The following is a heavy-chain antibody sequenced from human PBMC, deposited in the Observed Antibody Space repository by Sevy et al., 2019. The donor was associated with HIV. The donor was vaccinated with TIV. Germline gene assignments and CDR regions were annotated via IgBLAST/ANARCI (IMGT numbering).Heavy chain of an antibody. V-gene: IGHV2-5*02. Sequence: SGPTLVKPTQTLTLTCTFSGFSFNTAGVGVGWIRQPPGKALEWLALIHWDDDKYYNPSLSSRLTITKDTSENEVVLTMANMGPEDTATYFCAHRSHTSGWYKVHFDPWGQGTLVTVSS. J-gene: IGHJ5*02. CDR1: GFSFNTAGVG. D-gene: IGHD6-19*01. CDR2: IHWDDDK. CDR3: AHRSHTSGWYKVHFDP.